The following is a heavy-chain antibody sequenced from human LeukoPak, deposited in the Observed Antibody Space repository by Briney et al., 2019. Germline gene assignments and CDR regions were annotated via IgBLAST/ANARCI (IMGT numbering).Heavy chain of an antibody. Sequence: GGSLRLSCAASGFTFSSYWMNWVRQAPGKGLEWVSSISSSSSYIYYADSVKGRFTISRDNAKNSLYLQMNSLRAEDTAVYYCARTVEVGYDWADAFDIWGQGTMVTVSS. CDR1: GFTFSSYW. D-gene: IGHD5-12*01. V-gene: IGHV3-21*01. CDR3: ARTVEVGYDWADAFDI. CDR2: ISSSSSYI. J-gene: IGHJ3*02.